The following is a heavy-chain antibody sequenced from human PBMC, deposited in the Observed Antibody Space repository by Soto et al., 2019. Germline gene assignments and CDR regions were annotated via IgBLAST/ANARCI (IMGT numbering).Heavy chain of an antibody. D-gene: IGHD2-21*02. J-gene: IGHJ3*02. Sequence: QVQLQESGPGLVKPSQTLSLTCTVSGGSISSGDYYWSWIRQPPGKGLEWIGYIYYSGSTYYNPSLKSRVTLSVATSKNQFSLKLSSVTAADTAVYYCASSPYWGGSCYSDAFDIWGQGTMVTVSS. V-gene: IGHV4-30-4*01. CDR2: IYYSGST. CDR3: ASSPYWGGSCYSDAFDI. CDR1: GGSISSGDYY.